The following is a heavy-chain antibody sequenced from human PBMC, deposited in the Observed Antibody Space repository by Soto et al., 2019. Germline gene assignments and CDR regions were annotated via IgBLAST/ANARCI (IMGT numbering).Heavy chain of an antibody. Sequence: SETLSLTCAVSSGSISSSNWWSWVRQPPGKGLEWIGEIYHSGSTNYNPSLKSRVTISVDKSKNQFSLKLSSVTAADTAVYYCARAVCSGGSRYSNAFDIWGQGTMVTVSS. CDR3: ARAVCSGGSRYSNAFDI. CDR2: IYHSGST. V-gene: IGHV4-4*02. J-gene: IGHJ3*02. CDR1: SGSISSSNW. D-gene: IGHD2-15*01.